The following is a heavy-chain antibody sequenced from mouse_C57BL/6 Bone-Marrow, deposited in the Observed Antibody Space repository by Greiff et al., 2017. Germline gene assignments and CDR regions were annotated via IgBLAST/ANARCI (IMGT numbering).Heavy chain of an antibody. CDR3: AREGPFYFEY. CDR2: IDPSDSYT. CDR1: GYTFTSYW. Sequence: QVQLQQPGAELVMPGASVKLSCKASGYTFTSYWMHWVKQRPGQGLEWIGEIDPSDSYTNYNQKFKGKSTLTVDKSSSTAYMQLSSLTSEDSAVSYCAREGPFYFEYWGQGTTLTDSP. J-gene: IGHJ2*01. V-gene: IGHV1-69*01.